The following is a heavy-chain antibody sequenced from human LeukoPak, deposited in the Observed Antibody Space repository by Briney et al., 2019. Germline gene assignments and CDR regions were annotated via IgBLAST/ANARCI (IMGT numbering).Heavy chain of an antibody. V-gene: IGHV3-15*01. CDR2: IKSKTDGGTT. CDR3: TTVPRYCSGGSCSQFDY. J-gene: IGHJ4*02. D-gene: IGHD2-15*01. CDR1: GFTFSNAW. Sequence: GGSLRLSCAASGFTFSNAWTSWVRQAPGKGLEWVGRIKSKTDGGTTDYAAPVKGRFTISRDDSKNTLYLQMNSLKTEDTAVYYCTTVPRYCSGGSCSQFDYWGQGTLVTVSS.